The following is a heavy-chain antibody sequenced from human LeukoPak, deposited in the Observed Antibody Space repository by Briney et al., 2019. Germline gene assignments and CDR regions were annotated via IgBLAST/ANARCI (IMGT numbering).Heavy chain of an antibody. Sequence: SETLSLTCTVSGGSISSYYWSWIRQPPGKGLEWIGYIYYSGSTNYNPSLKSRVTISVDTSKNQFSLKLSSVTAADTPVYYCARGADLEMATITDYYYMDVWGKGTTVTVSS. V-gene: IGHV4-59*01. D-gene: IGHD5-24*01. J-gene: IGHJ6*03. CDR3: ARGADLEMATITDYYYMDV. CDR1: GGSISSYY. CDR2: IYYSGST.